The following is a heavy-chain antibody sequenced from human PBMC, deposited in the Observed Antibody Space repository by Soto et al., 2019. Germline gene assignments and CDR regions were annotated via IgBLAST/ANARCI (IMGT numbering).Heavy chain of an antibody. J-gene: IGHJ6*02. V-gene: IGHV6-1*01. D-gene: IGHD2-15*01. CDR2: TYYRSRWYS. Sequence: SQTLSLTCVISGDSVSSSSVAWNWVRQSPSRGLEWLGRTYYRSRWYSDFAVSVRGRIIINADTSKNQFSLQLNSVTPEDTAVYFCARSEEDSDYYYYGLDVWGQGTTVTVSS. CDR3: ARSEEDSDYYYYGLDV. CDR1: GDSVSSSSVA.